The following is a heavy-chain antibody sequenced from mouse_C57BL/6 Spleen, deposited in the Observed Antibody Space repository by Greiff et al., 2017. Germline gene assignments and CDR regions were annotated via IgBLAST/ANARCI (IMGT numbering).Heavy chain of an antibody. CDR2: ISYDGSN. J-gene: IGHJ2*01. CDR3: ARGGEEDFDY. V-gene: IGHV3-6*01. CDR1: GYSITSGYY. Sequence: EVKLQESGPGLVKPSQSLSLTCSVTGYSITSGYYWNWIRQFPGNKLEWMGYISYDGSNNYNPSLKNRISITRDTSKNQFFLKLNSVTTEDTATYYCARGGEEDFDYWGQGTTLTVSS.